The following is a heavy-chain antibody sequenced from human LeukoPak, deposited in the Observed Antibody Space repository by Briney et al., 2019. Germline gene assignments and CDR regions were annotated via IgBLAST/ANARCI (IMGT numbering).Heavy chain of an antibody. CDR1: GFTFSSYW. CDR2: IRYDGSEK. Sequence: PGGSLRLSCTASGFTFSSYWMSWVRQAPGKVLEWVANIRYDGSEKYYVDSVKGRFTISRDNAKNSLYLQMNSLTAEDTAVYYCAELGITMIGGVWGKGTTVTISS. V-gene: IGHV3-7*01. J-gene: IGHJ6*04. D-gene: IGHD3-10*02. CDR3: AELGITMIGGV.